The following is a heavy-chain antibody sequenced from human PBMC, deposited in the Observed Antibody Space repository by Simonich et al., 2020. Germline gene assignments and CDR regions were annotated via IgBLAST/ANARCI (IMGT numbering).Heavy chain of an antibody. Sequence: QVQLGQSGAEVKKPGASVKVSCKASGYTFTSYDINWVRKGTGQGLGWTGWMNPNSGNTGYEQKFQGRVTITRNTSISTAYMELSSLRSEDTAVYYCARGRGGMSRGYVDYWGQGTLVTVSS. D-gene: IGHD2-15*01. CDR3: ARGRGGMSRGYVDY. J-gene: IGHJ4*02. V-gene: IGHV1-8*03. CDR1: GYTFTSYD. CDR2: MNPNSGNT.